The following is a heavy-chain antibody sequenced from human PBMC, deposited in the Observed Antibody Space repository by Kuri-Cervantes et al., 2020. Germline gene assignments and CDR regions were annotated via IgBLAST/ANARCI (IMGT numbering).Heavy chain of an antibody. CDR3: ARATYYDRSGYYYFDY. D-gene: IGHD3-22*01. V-gene: IGHV4-59*01. J-gene: IGHJ4*02. Sequence: SETLSLTCTVSGGSISGYYWSWIRQPPGKGLEWIGYIHYSGATNYDPLYNPSLSSRVTISVDTSKNQFSLKLSSVTAADTAVYYCARATYYDRSGYYYFDYWGQGTLVTVSS. CDR2: IHYSGAT. CDR1: GGSISGYY.